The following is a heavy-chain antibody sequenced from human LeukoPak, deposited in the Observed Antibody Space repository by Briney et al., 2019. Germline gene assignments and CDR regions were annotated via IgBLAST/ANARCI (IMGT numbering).Heavy chain of an antibody. CDR1: GGSISSYY. V-gene: IGHV4-59*12. CDR2: IYYSGST. Sequence: SETLSLTCTVSGGSISSYYWSWIRQPPGKGLEWIGYIYYSGSTNYNPSLKSRVTISVDTSKNQFSLKLSSVTAADTAVYYCARLRYFDWEDAIDIWGQGTMVTVSS. CDR3: ARLRYFDWEDAIDI. D-gene: IGHD3-9*01. J-gene: IGHJ3*02.